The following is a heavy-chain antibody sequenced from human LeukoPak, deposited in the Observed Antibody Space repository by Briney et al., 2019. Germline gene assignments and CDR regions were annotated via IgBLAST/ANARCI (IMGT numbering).Heavy chain of an antibody. Sequence: GGSLRLSCAASGFIIISYRMSWVRQAPGKGLEWVANIKQDGSEKYYVDSVKGRFTISRDNAKNSLYLQMSSLRAEDTAVYYCARVMGRYCSSTSCYVDYWGQGTLVTVSS. CDR2: IKQDGSEK. V-gene: IGHV3-7*01. CDR3: ARVMGRYCSSTSCYVDY. CDR1: GFIIISYR. J-gene: IGHJ4*02. D-gene: IGHD2-2*01.